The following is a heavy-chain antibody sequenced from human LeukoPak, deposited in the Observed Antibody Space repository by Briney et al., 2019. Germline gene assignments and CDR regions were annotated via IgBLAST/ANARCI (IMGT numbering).Heavy chain of an antibody. J-gene: IGHJ5*02. CDR2: MNPNSGNT. V-gene: IGHV1-8*01. CDR1: GYTFTSYD. D-gene: IGHD6-13*01. CDR3: ARVRQQLVFWKKYNWFDP. Sequence: GASVKVSCKASGYTFTSYDINWVRQATGQGLEWMGWMNPNSGNTGYAQKFQGRVTMTRNTSISTAYMELSSLRSEDTAVYYCARVRQQLVFWKKYNWFDPWGQGTLATVSS.